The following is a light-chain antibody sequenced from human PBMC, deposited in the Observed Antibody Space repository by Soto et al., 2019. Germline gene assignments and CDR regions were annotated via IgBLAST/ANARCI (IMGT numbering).Light chain of an antibody. CDR2: DAA. J-gene: IGKJ1*01. CDR3: QQRANLWT. V-gene: IGKV3-11*01. Sequence: EIVLTQSPATLSLSPGERATLSCRASQSVYSLLAWYQQKPGQAPRLLIYDAANRATGIPARFSGSGYGTDFPLTISSLEPEDFAVYYCQQRANLWTFGQGTRVQFK. CDR1: QSVYSL.